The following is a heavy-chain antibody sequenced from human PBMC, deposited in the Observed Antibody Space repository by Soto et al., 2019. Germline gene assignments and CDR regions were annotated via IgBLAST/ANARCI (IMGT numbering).Heavy chain of an antibody. Sequence: GESLKISCKGSGYSFTSYWIGWVRQMPGKGLEWMGIIYPGDSDTRYSPSFQGQVTISADKSISTAYLQWSSLKASDTAMYYCARGGTPIVVVTAIPGWFDPWGQGTLVTVSS. J-gene: IGHJ5*02. V-gene: IGHV5-51*01. CDR2: IYPGDSDT. CDR3: ARGGTPIVVVTAIPGWFDP. D-gene: IGHD2-21*02. CDR1: GYSFTSYW.